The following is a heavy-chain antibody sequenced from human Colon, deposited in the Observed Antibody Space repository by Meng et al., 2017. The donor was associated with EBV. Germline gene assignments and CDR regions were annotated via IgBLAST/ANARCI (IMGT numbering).Heavy chain of an antibody. V-gene: IGHV4-39*01. CDR1: GGPISRTGTC. J-gene: IGHJ4*02. CDR3: ARHTFSGNPGGIDS. CDR2: QCHADDT. Sequence: QLHLGESGLGLVKPSETLSLTCTVSGGPISRTGTCGGWIRQPPGKGLEWIGSQCHADDTYYNPSLMGRVTISVDTSKNQVSLKLTSVTAADTSIYYCARHTFSGNPGGIDSWGQGILVTVSS. D-gene: IGHD4-23*01.